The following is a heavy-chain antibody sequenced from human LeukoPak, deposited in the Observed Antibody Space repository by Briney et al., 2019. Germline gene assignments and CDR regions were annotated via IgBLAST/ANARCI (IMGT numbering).Heavy chain of an antibody. J-gene: IGHJ4*02. CDR1: GFTFSSYA. D-gene: IGHD2-15*01. V-gene: IGHV3-23*01. CDR2: ISGSGGST. CDR3: AKDADIVVVVAADFDY. Sequence: GGSLRLSCAASGFTFSSYAMSWVRQAPGKGLEWVSAISGSGGSTYYADSVKGRFTISRDNSKNTLYLQMNSLRAEATAVYYCAKDADIVVVVAADFDYWGQGTLVTVSS.